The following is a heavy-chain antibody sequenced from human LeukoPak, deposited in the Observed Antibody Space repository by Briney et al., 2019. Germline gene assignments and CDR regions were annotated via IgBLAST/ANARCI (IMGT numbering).Heavy chain of an antibody. J-gene: IGHJ4*02. CDR1: GFTFSTYA. Sequence: GGSLRLSCAASGFTFSTYAMSWVRQAPGKGLEGVSVISGSGGSTYYADSVKGRFTISRDNSKNTLYLQMNSLRAEDTAVYYCAKGTTTLVVIKIDYWGQGTLVTVSS. CDR3: AKGTTTLVVIKIDY. CDR2: ISGSGGST. D-gene: IGHD4-23*01. V-gene: IGHV3-23*01.